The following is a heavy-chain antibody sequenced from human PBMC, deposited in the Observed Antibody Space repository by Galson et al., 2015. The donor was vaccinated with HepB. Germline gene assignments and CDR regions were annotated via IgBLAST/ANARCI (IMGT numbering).Heavy chain of an antibody. V-gene: IGHV4-39*01. D-gene: IGHD3-22*01. CDR2: IYYSGST. Sequence: SETLSLTCTVSGGSISSSSYYWGWIRQPPGKGLEWIGSIYYSGSTYYNPSLKSRVTISVDTSKNQFSLKLSSVTAADTAVYYCTVVTPFYYYYGMDVWGQGTTVTVSS. CDR3: TVVTPFYYYYGMDV. J-gene: IGHJ6*02. CDR1: GGSISSSSYY.